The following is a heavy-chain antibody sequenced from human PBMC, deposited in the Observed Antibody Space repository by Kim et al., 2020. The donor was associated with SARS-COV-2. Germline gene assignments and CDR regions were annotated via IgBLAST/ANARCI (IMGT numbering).Heavy chain of an antibody. Sequence: GGSLRLSCAASGFTFRNNAMNWVRQAPGKGLEWVAGIGSDESTHYAVSVRGRFTISRDNSKNTLYLQMNRLSGEDTATYYCAKDLHNYSAMDVWGQGAMVTVAS. CDR1: GFTFRNNA. J-gene: IGHJ6*02. CDR2: IGSDEST. D-gene: IGHD1-26*01. V-gene: IGHV3-23*01. CDR3: AKDLHNYSAMDV.